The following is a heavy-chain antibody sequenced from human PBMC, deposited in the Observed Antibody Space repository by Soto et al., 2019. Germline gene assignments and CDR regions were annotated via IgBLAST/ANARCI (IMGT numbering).Heavy chain of an antibody. CDR3: AKDCSGGSCYRASDI. J-gene: IGHJ3*02. CDR2: ISGSGTIP. D-gene: IGHD2-15*01. CDR1: GFTFRSFA. Sequence: VGSLRLSCAASGFTFRSFAMSWVRQAPGKGLEWVSSISGSGTIPFYSDSVKGRFTISRDNSKNTLFLQMNTLRAGDTAVYYCAKDCSGGSCYRASDIWGQGTMVTVSS. V-gene: IGHV3-23*01.